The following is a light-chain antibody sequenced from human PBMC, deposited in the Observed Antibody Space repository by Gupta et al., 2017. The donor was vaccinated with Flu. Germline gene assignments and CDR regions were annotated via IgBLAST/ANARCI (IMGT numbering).Light chain of an antibody. Sequence: PSSLSASVGDRVTITCRASQEIGSYLAWYQQKSGQRPKLLVYAASSTQSGVPSRFSASGFGTVFTLTISNLQPEDVATYYCQKYNSAPPAFGGGTKVEIK. V-gene: IGKV1-27*01. CDR1: QEIGSY. J-gene: IGKJ4*01. CDR2: AAS. CDR3: QKYNSAPPA.